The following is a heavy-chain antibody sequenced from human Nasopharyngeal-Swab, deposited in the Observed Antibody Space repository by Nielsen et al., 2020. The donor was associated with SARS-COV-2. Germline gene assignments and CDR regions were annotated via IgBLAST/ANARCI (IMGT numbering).Heavy chain of an antibody. Sequence: SVKVSCKASGGTFSRYAVNWVRQAPGQGLEWMGGILPFIGTTNYAQKFQGRVTLTADESTTTAYMEPSSLRSEDTGVYYCLYSGAYYRTIDYWGQGTLVTVSS. CDR1: GGTFSRYA. CDR2: ILPFIGTT. D-gene: IGHD3-22*01. J-gene: IGHJ4*02. V-gene: IGHV1-69*13. CDR3: LYSGAYYRTIDY.